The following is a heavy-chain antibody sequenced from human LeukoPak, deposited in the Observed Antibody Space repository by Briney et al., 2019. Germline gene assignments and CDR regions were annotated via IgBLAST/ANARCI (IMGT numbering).Heavy chain of an antibody. V-gene: IGHV3-48*03. CDR2: ISSSGSTI. J-gene: IGHJ4*02. CDR3: ARDFGKRNYDSLDY. D-gene: IGHD3-22*01. Sequence: GGSLRLSCAASGFTFSSYEMNWVRQAPGKGLEWVSYISSSGSTIYYADSVKGRFTISRDNAKNSLYLQMNSLRAEDTAVYYCARDFGKRNYDSLDYWGQGTLVTVSS. CDR1: GFTFSSYE.